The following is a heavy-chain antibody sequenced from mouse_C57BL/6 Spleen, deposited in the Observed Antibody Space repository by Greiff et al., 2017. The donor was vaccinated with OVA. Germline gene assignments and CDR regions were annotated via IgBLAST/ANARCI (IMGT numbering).Heavy chain of an antibody. J-gene: IGHJ2*01. V-gene: IGHV3-6*01. D-gene: IGHD2-4*01. CDR1: GYSITSGYY. CDR2: ISYDGSN. CDR3: AREGVYDYDVDYFDY. Sequence: EVQLQQSGPGLVKPSQSLSLTCSVTGYSITSGYYWNWIRQFPGNKLEWMGYISYDGSNNYNPSLKNRISITRDTSKNQFFLKLNSVTTEDTATYYCAREGVYDYDVDYFDYWGQGTTLTVSS.